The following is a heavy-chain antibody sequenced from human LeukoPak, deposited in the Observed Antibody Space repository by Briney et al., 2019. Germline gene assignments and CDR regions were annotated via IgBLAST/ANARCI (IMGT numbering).Heavy chain of an antibody. J-gene: IGHJ4*02. CDR3: AKGSSSGRPYFFDY. D-gene: IGHD3-3*01. CDR1: GFTFSSYA. CDR2: ISGGSVGAT. Sequence: GGSLRLSCAASGFTFSSYAMGWVRQAPGKGLDWCSAISGGSVGATYYADAVKGRFTISRDNSKTTLYLEMNSLRAEDTAVYYCAKGSSSGRPYFFDYWGQGSLVAVSS. V-gene: IGHV3-23*01.